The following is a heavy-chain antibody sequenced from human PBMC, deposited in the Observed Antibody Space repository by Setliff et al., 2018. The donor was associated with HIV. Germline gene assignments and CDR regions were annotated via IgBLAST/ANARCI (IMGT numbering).Heavy chain of an antibody. V-gene: IGHV4-39*07. Sequence: SENLSLTCTVSGGSISSTNSYWGWIRQPPGKGLEWIGSIFYTGNTYYNPSLKSRGTMSVDTSNNQFSLKLSSVIAADTAMYYCALDGRPYYFDSASYYTADAFDVWGQGTMVTVSS. CDR1: GGSISSTNSY. CDR2: IFYTGNT. J-gene: IGHJ3*01. D-gene: IGHD3-22*01. CDR3: ALDGRPYYFDSASYYTADAFDV.